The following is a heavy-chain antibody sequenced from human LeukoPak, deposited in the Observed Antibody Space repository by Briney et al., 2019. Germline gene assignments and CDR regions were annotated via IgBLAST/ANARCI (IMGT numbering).Heavy chain of an antibody. CDR3: AKSSSSWFHFDY. Sequence: QPGRSLRLSCAASGFTFGSYDMHWVRQAPGKGLEWVALISYDGGNKYYADSVKGRFTISRDNSKNTLYLQMDSLRVEDTAVYYCAKSSSSWFHFDYWGQGTLVTVSS. D-gene: IGHD6-13*01. CDR2: ISYDGGNK. V-gene: IGHV3-30*18. CDR1: GFTFGSYD. J-gene: IGHJ4*02.